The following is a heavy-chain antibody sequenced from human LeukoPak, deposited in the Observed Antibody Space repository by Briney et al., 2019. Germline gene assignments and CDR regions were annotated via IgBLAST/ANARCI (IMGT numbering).Heavy chain of an antibody. Sequence: ASVNVSCTASGYTFTGYYMHWVRQAPGQGLEWMVWINPNSGGTNYAQKFQGRVTMTRDTSISTAYMELSRLRSDDTAVYYCARVDSSGWYYFDYWGQGTLVTVSS. CDR1: GYTFTGYY. J-gene: IGHJ4*02. D-gene: IGHD6-19*01. CDR3: ARVDSSGWYYFDY. CDR2: INPNSGGT. V-gene: IGHV1-2*02.